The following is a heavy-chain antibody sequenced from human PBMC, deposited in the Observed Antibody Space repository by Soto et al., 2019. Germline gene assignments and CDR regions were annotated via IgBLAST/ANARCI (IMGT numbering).Heavy chain of an antibody. D-gene: IGHD1-26*01. Sequence: EVQLLESGGGLVQPGGSLRLSCAASGFAFTSSAMDWVRQAPGKGLQWVSAITVAGGGTYYAESVKGRLTISRDNSKNTLLLQMNSLSAEDTALYLCGKWPPTPKMGVTTHWGQGTLVSVSS. CDR2: ITVAGGGT. V-gene: IGHV3-23*01. CDR3: GKWPPTPKMGVTTH. J-gene: IGHJ4*02. CDR1: GFAFTSSA.